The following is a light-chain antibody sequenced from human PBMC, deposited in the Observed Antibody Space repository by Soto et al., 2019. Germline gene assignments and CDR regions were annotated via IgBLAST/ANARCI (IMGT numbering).Light chain of an antibody. CDR3: QVWDSSSDRDVV. J-gene: IGLJ2*01. Sequence: SSELTQPPSVSVAPGKTARITCGGNNIGSKSVHWYQQKPGQAPVLVIYYDSDRPSGIPERFSGSNYGNTATLTISRVEAGDEADYYCQVWDSSSDRDVVFGGGTKLTVL. CDR1: NIGSKS. V-gene: IGLV3-21*04. CDR2: YDS.